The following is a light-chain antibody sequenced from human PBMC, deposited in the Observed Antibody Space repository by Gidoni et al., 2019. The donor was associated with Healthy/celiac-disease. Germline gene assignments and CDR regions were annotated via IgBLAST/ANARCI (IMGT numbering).Light chain of an antibody. CDR3: QQYYSTPNT. CDR1: QSVLYSSNNKNY. V-gene: IGKV4-1*01. J-gene: IGKJ2*01. CDR2: WAS. Sequence: DIVMTQSPDSLAVSLGERATINCKSSQSVLYSSNNKNYLAWYQQKPGKPPKLLIYWASTRESGVPDRLSGSGSGTDFTLTISSLQAEDVAVYYCQQYYSTPNTFGQGTKLEIK.